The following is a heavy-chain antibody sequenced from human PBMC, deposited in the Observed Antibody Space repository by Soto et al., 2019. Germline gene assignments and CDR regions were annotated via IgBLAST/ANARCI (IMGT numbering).Heavy chain of an antibody. Sequence: QVQLVQSGAEVKKPGASVKVSCKASGYTFTSYDINWVRQATGQGLEWMGWMNPNSGNTGYAQKFQGRVTMTRNTSISTAYMELSSLRSEDTAVYFCARDGSGSYWSYYYYGMDVWGQGTTVTVSS. CDR3: ARDGSGSYWSYYYYGMDV. D-gene: IGHD3-10*01. J-gene: IGHJ6*02. CDR1: GYTFTSYD. CDR2: MNPNSGNT. V-gene: IGHV1-8*01.